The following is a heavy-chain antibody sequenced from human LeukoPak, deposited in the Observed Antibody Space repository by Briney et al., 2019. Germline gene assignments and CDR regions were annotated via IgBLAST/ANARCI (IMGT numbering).Heavy chain of an antibody. J-gene: IGHJ4*02. V-gene: IGHV3-21*01. Sequence: PGGSLRLSCAASGFTFNNYNMNWVRQAPGKALEWVSSITSSGTYIFYADSVKGRFTISRDNAKNSLYLQMNSLRAEDTAVYYCARDLEEYCSGGSCSLFDYWGQGTLVTVSS. D-gene: IGHD2-15*01. CDR2: ITSSGTYI. CDR3: ARDLEEYCSGGSCSLFDY. CDR1: GFTFNNYN.